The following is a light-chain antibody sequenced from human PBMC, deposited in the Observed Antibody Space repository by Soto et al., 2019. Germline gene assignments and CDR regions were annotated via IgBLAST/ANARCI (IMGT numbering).Light chain of an antibody. J-gene: IGKJ5*01. V-gene: IGKV3-15*01. CDR2: GAS. Sequence: EIVMTQSPATLSVSAGERATLSCGASQSVSSNLAWYQQKPGKAPRLLVYGASTRATGIPARFSGSGSGKEFTLNISSLQSEHFAVYYCQQYNNWPPPWTFGQGTRLEIK. CDR3: QQYNNWPPPWT. CDR1: QSVSSN.